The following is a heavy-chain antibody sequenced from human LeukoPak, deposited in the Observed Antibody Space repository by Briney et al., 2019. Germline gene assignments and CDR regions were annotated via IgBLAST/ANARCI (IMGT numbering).Heavy chain of an antibody. V-gene: IGHV6-1*01. CDR2: TYYRSKWYN. D-gene: IGHD3-16*01. CDR1: GDSVPSSSAT. CDR3: ARGGDRPGRYYYYGMDV. J-gene: IGHJ6*02. Sequence: QTLSLTCAISGDSVPSSSATWNWIRQSPSRGLEWLGRTYYRSKWYNDYAVSVKSRITINPDTSKNQFSLQLNSVTPEDTAVYFCARGGDRPGRYYYYGMDVWGQGTTVTVSS.